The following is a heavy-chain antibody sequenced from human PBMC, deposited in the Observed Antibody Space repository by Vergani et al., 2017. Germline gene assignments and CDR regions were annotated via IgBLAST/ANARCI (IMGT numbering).Heavy chain of an antibody. CDR3: ARAGDSSGYPYYYYYGMDG. V-gene: IGHV4-34*01. J-gene: IGHJ6*02. D-gene: IGHD3-22*01. CDR1: GGSFSGYY. CDR2: INHSGST. Sequence: VQLQQWGAGLLKPSETLSLTCAVYGGSFSGYYWSWIRQPPGKGLEWIGEINHSGSTNYNPSLKSRVTISVDTSKNQSSLKLSSVTAADTAVYYCARAGDSSGYPYYYYYGMDGGGQGSTVTVSS.